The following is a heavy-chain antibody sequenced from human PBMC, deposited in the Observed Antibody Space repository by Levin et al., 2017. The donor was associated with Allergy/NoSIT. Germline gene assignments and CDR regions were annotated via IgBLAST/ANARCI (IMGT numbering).Heavy chain of an antibody. D-gene: IGHD2-15*01. V-gene: IGHV3-21*01. CDR1: GFTFSSYS. Sequence: KAGGSLRLSCAASGFTFSSYSMNWVRQAPGKGLEWVSSISSSSSYIYYADSVKGRFTISRDNAKNSLYLQMNSLRAEDTAVYYCARDCAPPSDCNYYYGMDVWGQGTTVTVSS. CDR3: ARDCAPPSDCNYYYGMDV. CDR2: ISSSSSYI. J-gene: IGHJ6*02.